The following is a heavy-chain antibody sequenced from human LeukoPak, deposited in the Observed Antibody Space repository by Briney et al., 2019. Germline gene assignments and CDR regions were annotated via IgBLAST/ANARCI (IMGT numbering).Heavy chain of an antibody. CDR2: IWYDGSNK. Sequence: GGSLILSCAASGFTFSSYGMHWVRQAPGKGLEWVAVIWYDGSNKYYADSVKGRFTISRDNSKNTLYLQMNSLRAEDTAVYYCARVRDYYDSSGYVGYYFDYWGQGTLVTVSS. CDR3: ARVRDYYDSSGYVGYYFDY. CDR1: GFTFSSYG. D-gene: IGHD3-22*01. V-gene: IGHV3-33*01. J-gene: IGHJ4*02.